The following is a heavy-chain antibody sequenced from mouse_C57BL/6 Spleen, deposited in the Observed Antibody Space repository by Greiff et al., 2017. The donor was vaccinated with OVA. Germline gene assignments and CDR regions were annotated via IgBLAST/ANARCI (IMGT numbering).Heavy chain of an antibody. CDR2: ISNGGGST. CDR1: GFTFSDYY. V-gene: IGHV5-12*01. J-gene: IGHJ1*03. Sequence: EVKLMESGGGLVQPGGSLKLSCAASGFTFSDYYMYWVRQTPEKRLEWVAYISNGGGSTYYPDTVKGRFTISRDNAKNTLYLQMSRLKSEDTAMYYCARHGSSPYWYFDVWGTGTTVTVSS. D-gene: IGHD1-1*01. CDR3: ARHGSSPYWYFDV.